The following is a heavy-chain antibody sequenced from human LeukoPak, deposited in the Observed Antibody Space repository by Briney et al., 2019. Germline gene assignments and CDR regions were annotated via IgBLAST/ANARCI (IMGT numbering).Heavy chain of an antibody. J-gene: IGHJ3*02. V-gene: IGHV4-59*01. D-gene: IGHD5-24*01. Sequence: SETLPLTCTVSGGSISSYYWSWIRQPPGKGLGWIGYIYYSGSTNYNPSLKSRVTISVDTSKNQFSLKLSSVTAADTAVYYCATTAGWLQSRAAFDIWGQGTMVTVSS. CDR1: GGSISSYY. CDR3: ATTAGWLQSRAAFDI. CDR2: IYYSGST.